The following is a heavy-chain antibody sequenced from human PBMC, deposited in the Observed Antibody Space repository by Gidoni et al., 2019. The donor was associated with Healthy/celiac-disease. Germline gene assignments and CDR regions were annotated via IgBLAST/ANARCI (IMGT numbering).Heavy chain of an antibody. CDR2: IIPIFGTA. V-gene: IGHV1-69*01. CDR3: ARYVPRDGYNGNDAFEI. D-gene: IGHD3-10*02. J-gene: IGHJ3*02. Sequence: QVQLVQSGAGVKKPGTSVKVSCKESGGTFSSYAISWVRQASGRRLEWMGGIIPIFGTANDAQKVQGRVTITADESTSTAFMELSSLRSEDTAVYYCARYVPRDGYNGNDAFEIWGQGTMVTVSS. CDR1: GGTFSSYA.